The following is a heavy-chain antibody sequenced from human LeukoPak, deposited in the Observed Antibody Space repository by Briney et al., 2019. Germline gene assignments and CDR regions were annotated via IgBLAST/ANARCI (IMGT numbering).Heavy chain of an antibody. J-gene: IGHJ4*02. V-gene: IGHV3-23*01. Sequence: GGSLRLSCAASGFTFSSYGMSWVRQAPGKGLERVSAISGSGESRYYADSVKGRFTISRDNSRNTLYLQMNSLRVEDTAVYYCARRPPNPVPFDEWGQGTLVTVSS. D-gene: IGHD1-14*01. CDR1: GFTFSSYG. CDR3: ARRPPNPVPFDE. CDR2: ISGSGESR.